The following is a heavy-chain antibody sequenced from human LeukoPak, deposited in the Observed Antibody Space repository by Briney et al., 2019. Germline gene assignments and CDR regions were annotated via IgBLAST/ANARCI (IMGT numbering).Heavy chain of an antibody. V-gene: IGHV1-2*06. D-gene: IGHD1-26*01. J-gene: IGHJ5*02. CDR1: GYTFTGYY. CDR2: INPNSGDT. Sequence: ASVKVSCKASGYTFTGYYMRWVRQAPGQGLEWMGRINPNSGDTNYAQKFQGRVTMTRDTSISTAYMELSRLRSDDTTVYYCARGELVGLGATSAGWFDPWGQGTLVTVSS. CDR3: ARGELVGLGATSAGWFDP.